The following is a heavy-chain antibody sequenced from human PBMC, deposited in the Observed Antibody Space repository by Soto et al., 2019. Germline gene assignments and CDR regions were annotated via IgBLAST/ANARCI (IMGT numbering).Heavy chain of an antibody. V-gene: IGHV3-48*01. D-gene: IGHD3-9*01. Sequence: GGSLRLSCAASGFTVSSNYMSWVRQAPGKGLEWVSYISSSSSTIYYADSVKGRFTISRDNAKNSLYLQMNSLRAEDTAVYYCARDANLSGYELFSFQGWGQGTLVTVSS. CDR1: GFTVSSNY. CDR2: ISSSSSTI. J-gene: IGHJ4*02. CDR3: ARDANLSGYELFSFQG.